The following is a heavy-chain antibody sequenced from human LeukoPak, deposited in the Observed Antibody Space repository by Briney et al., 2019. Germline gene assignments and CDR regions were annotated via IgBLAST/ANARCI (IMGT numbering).Heavy chain of an antibody. CDR2: IIPILGIA. D-gene: IGHD3-9*01. CDR1: GGTFSSYA. V-gene: IGHV1-69*04. CDR3: ATNSIVLRYFDWLPRTDWFDP. Sequence: ASVEVSCKASGGTFSSYAISWVRQAPGQGLEWMGRIIPILGIANYAQKFQGRVTITADKSTSTAYMELSSLRSEDTAVYYCATNSIVLRYFDWLPRTDWFDPWGQGTLVTVSS. J-gene: IGHJ5*02.